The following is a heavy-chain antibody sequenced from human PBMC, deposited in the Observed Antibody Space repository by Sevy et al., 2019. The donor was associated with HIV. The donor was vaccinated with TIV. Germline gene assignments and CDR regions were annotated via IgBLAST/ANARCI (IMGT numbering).Heavy chain of an antibody. CDR3: ARAEQVTMIVLFGGLYFDS. J-gene: IGHJ4*02. CDR1: GFTFSRYW. Sequence: GESLKISCVASGFTFSRYWMTWVRQAPGKGLEWVANIKQDESQKYYVDSVKGRFTISRDNAKNSLYLQMNSLRADDTAVYYCARAEQVTMIVLFGGLYFDSWGQGTLVTVSS. CDR2: IKQDESQK. V-gene: IGHV3-7*01. D-gene: IGHD3-22*01.